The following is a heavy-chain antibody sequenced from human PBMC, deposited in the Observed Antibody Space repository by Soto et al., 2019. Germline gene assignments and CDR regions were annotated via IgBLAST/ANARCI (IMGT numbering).Heavy chain of an antibody. CDR2: INPSGGST. Sequence: QVQLVQSGAEVKKPGASVKVSCKASGYTFTSYYMHWVRQAPGQGLEWMGIINPSGGSTSYAQKFQGRVTMTRDTSTSTVYMELSSLRSEDTAVYYCARGDYDILTGYYTKYYYYYYGMDVWGQGTTVTVSS. D-gene: IGHD3-9*01. J-gene: IGHJ6*02. V-gene: IGHV1-46*01. CDR1: GYTFTSYY. CDR3: ARGDYDILTGYYTKYYYYYYGMDV.